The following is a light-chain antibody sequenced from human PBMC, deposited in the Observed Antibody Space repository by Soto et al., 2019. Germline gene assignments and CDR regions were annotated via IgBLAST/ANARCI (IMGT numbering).Light chain of an antibody. CDR1: QSVTNNY. Sequence: EIVLTQSPGTLSLSPGERATLSCRASQSVTNNYVAWYQQKPSQAPRLLIHDASSRATGIPDRFSGGGSGTDFTLTISRLEPEDFAVYFCQQTAHSPLTFGQGTRVDIK. J-gene: IGKJ1*01. V-gene: IGKV3-20*01. CDR3: QQTAHSPLT. CDR2: DAS.